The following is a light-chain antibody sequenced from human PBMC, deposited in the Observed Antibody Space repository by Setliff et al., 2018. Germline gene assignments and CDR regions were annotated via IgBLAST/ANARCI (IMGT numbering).Light chain of an antibody. CDR1: SSDVGSYDL. CDR3: NAYTSGTAYV. CDR2: GVS. Sequence: QSVLTQPASVSGSPGQSITISCSGTSSDVGSYDLVSSYQQHPGKAPKLIIYGVSDRPSGVSNRFSGSKSGNTASLTISGLQTEDEADYYCNAYTSGTAYVFGTGTKVTVL. V-gene: IGLV2-14*03. J-gene: IGLJ1*01.